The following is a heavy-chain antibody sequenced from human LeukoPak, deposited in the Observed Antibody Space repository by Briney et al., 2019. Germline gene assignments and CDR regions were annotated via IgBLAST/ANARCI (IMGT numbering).Heavy chain of an antibody. J-gene: IGHJ4*02. V-gene: IGHV1-69*01. Sequence: GSSVKVSCKASGGTFSSYAISWVRQAPGQGLEWMGGIIPIFGTANYARKFQGRVTITADESTSTAYMELSSLRSEDTAVYYCARGGIAVAGGLGFDYWGQGTLVTVSS. D-gene: IGHD6-19*01. CDR3: ARGGIAVAGGLGFDY. CDR2: IIPIFGTA. CDR1: GGTFSSYA.